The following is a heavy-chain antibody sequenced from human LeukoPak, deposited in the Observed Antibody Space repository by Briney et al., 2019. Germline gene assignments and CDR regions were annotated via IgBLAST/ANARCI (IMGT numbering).Heavy chain of an antibody. CDR1: GGSISSYY. CDR3: VREVYYYGSGSYFNY. D-gene: IGHD3-10*01. Sequence: SETLTLTCTVSGGSISSYYWSWIRQPAGKGLEWIGRIYTSGSTNYNPSLKSRVTMSVDTSKNQFSLKLSSVTAADAAVYYCVREVYYYGSGSYFNYWGQGTLVTVSS. CDR2: IYTSGST. V-gene: IGHV4-4*07. J-gene: IGHJ4*02.